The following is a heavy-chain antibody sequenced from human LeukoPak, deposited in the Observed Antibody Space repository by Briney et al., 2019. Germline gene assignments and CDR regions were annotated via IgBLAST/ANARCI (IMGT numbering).Heavy chain of an antibody. V-gene: IGHV1-8*01. CDR3: ARGKYCSGGSCYLWDY. CDR2: MNPNSGNT. Sequence: ASVKVSCKASGYTFTSYDINWVRQATGQGLEWMGWMNPNSGNTGYAQKLQGRVTMTTDTSTSTAYMELRSLRSDDTAVYYCARGKYCSGGSCYLWDYWGQGTLVTVSS. J-gene: IGHJ4*02. CDR1: GYTFTSYD. D-gene: IGHD2-15*01.